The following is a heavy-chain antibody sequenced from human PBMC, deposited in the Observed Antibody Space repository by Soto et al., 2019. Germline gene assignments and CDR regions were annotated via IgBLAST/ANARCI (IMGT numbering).Heavy chain of an antibody. CDR2: IIPIFGTA. V-gene: IGHV1-69*01. Sequence: QVQLVQSGAEVKKPGSSVKVSCKAYGGTFSSYAINWVRQAPGQGLEWMGGIIPIFGTANYAQKFQGRVRITSDESTRAADMELSSLRSEFTAVYYCAGDIGAAFDYCGQGTLVAGSS. CDR1: GGTFSSYA. CDR3: AGDIGAAFDY. D-gene: IGHD2-15*01. J-gene: IGHJ4*02.